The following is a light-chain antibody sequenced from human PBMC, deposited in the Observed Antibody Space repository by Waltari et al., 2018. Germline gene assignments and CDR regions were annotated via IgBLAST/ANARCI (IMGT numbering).Light chain of an antibody. CDR3: QQYYTNPLT. V-gene: IGKV1-8*01. CDR2: AAS. Sequence: AIRMTQSPSSLNASTGDRVTITCRASQGISSYLAWDQQRPGKAPRLLVYAASTLQSGVPSRFSGSGSGTDFTLTIGCLQSEDFVSYYCQQYYTNPLTFGGGTKVEI. CDR1: QGISSY. J-gene: IGKJ4*01.